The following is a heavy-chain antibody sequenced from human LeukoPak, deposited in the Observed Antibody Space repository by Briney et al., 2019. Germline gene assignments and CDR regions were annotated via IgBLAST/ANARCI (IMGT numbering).Heavy chain of an antibody. D-gene: IGHD4-17*01. J-gene: IGHJ6*02. Sequence: PGGSLRLSCAASGFTVSSNYMSWVRQAPGKGLEWASVIYSDGSTYYADSVKGRFTISRHNSKNTLYLQMNSLRAEDTAVYYCARESIGDAHYYYYGMDVWGQGTTVTVSS. CDR3: ARESIGDAHYYYYGMDV. CDR1: GFTVSSNY. V-gene: IGHV3-53*04. CDR2: IYSDGST.